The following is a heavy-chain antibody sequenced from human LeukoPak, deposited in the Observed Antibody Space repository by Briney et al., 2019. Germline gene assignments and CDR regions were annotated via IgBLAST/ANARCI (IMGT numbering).Heavy chain of an antibody. V-gene: IGHV3-30-3*01. CDR1: GSTFRIYA. D-gene: IGHD3-22*01. J-gene: IGHJ4*02. Sequence: GGSRGLSWAAPGSTFRIYALHGVRQAPARGRGGVAVLSYDGSNKYYADSVKGRFTISRDNSKNTLYLQMNSLRAEDTAVYYCARGGNYYDSSGPYFDYWGQGTLVTVSS. CDR2: LSYDGSNK. CDR3: ARGGNYYDSSGPYFDY.